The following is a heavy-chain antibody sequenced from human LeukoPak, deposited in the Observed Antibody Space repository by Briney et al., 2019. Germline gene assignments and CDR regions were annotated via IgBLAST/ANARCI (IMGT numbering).Heavy chain of an antibody. CDR2: IIPIFGTA. J-gene: IGHJ6*03. D-gene: IGHD3-10*01. V-gene: IGHV1-69*13. Sequence: GASVKVSCKASGGTFSSYAISWVRQAPGQGLEWMGGIIPIFGTANYAQKFQGRVTITADESTSTAYMELSSLSSEDTAVYYCARGIGDFYYYYMDVWGKGTTVTISS. CDR1: GGTFSSYA. CDR3: ARGIGDFYYYYMDV.